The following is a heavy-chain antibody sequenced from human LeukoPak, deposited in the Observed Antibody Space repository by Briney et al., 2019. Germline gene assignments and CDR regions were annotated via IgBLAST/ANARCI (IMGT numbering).Heavy chain of an antibody. J-gene: IGHJ3*02. CDR1: GGSISSYY. V-gene: IGHV4-4*07. D-gene: IGHD4-17*01. CDR3: ASGTTVKGNDAFDI. CDR2: IYTSGST. Sequence: SETLSLTCTVSGGSISSYYWSWIRQPAGKGLEWIGRIYTSGSTNYNPSLTSRVTMSVDTSKNQFALKLSAVTAEDTAVYYCASGTTVKGNDAFDIWGQGTMVTVSS.